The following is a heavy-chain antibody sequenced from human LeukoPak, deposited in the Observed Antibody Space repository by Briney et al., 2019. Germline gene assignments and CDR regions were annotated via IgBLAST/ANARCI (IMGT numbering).Heavy chain of an antibody. CDR3: AKDVFRGDYLPYYFDY. D-gene: IGHD4-17*01. CDR2: ISGSGGST. J-gene: IGHJ4*02. Sequence: GGSLRLSCAASGFTFSSYAMSWVRQAPGKGLEWFSAISGSGGSTYYADSVKGRFTISRDNSKNTLYLQMNSLRAEDTAVYYCAKDVFRGDYLPYYFDYWGQGTLVTVSS. V-gene: IGHV3-23*01. CDR1: GFTFSSYA.